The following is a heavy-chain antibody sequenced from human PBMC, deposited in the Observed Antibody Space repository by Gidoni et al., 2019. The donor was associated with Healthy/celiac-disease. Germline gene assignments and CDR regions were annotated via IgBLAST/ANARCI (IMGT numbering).Heavy chain of an antibody. J-gene: IGHJ4*02. CDR1: GGTFSSYT. Sequence: EVKKPGSSVKVSCKASGGTFSSYTISWVRQAPGQGLEWMGRIIPILGIANYAQKFQGRVPITADKSTSTAYMELSSLRSEDTAVYYCASMVATSIDYWGQGTLVTVSS. CDR2: IIPILGIA. D-gene: IGHD5-12*01. V-gene: IGHV1-69*02. CDR3: ASMVATSIDY.